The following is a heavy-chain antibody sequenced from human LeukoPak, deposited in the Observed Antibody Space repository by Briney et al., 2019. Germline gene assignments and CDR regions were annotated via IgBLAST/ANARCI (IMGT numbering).Heavy chain of an antibody. CDR1: GGSISSYY. V-gene: IGHV4-4*09. Sequence: SETLSLTCTVSGGSISSYYWSWIRQPPGKGLEWIGYIYTSGSTNYNPSLKSRVTISVDTSKNQFSLKLSSVTAADTAVYYCARHASAQRLGSWFDPWGQGTLVTVYS. CDR2: IYTSGST. J-gene: IGHJ5*02. D-gene: IGHD5-12*01. CDR3: ARHASAQRLGSWFDP.